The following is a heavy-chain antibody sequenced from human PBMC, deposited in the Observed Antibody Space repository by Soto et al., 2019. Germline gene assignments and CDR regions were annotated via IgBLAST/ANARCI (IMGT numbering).Heavy chain of an antibody. CDR1: GYTFTGYY. CDR3: ATDRADFWSGYRPYFDY. J-gene: IGHJ4*02. Sequence: ASVKVSCKASGYTFTGYYMHWVRQAPGKGLEWMGGFDPEDGETIYAQKFQGRVTMTEDTSTYTAYMELSSLRSEDTAVYYCATDRADFWSGYRPYFDYWGQGTLVTVSS. V-gene: IGHV1-24*01. D-gene: IGHD3-3*01. CDR2: FDPEDGET.